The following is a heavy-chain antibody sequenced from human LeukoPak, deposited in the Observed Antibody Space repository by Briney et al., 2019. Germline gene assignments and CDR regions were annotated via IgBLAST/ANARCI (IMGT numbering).Heavy chain of an antibody. Sequence: ASVTVSCTASGYTFTSCDINWVRQAPGQGLEWMGWMNPNSGNTGYGQSFQGRITMTRDISIGTAYMELSNLTSEDTAIYYCTRGSSGRRDNWGQGTLVTVSA. CDR2: MNPNSGNT. J-gene: IGHJ4*02. D-gene: IGHD6-19*01. V-gene: IGHV1-8*01. CDR1: GYTFTSCD. CDR3: TRGSSGRRDN.